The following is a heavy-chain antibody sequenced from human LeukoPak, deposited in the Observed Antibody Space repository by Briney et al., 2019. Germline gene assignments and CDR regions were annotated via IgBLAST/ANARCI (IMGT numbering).Heavy chain of an antibody. J-gene: IGHJ4*02. V-gene: IGHV1-18*01. CDR3: ARLYYDSSGPCFDY. CDR2: ISAYNGNT. CDR1: GYTFTSYG. Sequence: ASVKVSCKASGYTFTSYGISWVRQAPGQGLEWMGWISAYNGNTNYAQKLQGRVTMTTDTYTSTAYMELRSLRSDDTAVYYCARLYYDSSGPCFDYWGQGTLVTVSS. D-gene: IGHD3-22*01.